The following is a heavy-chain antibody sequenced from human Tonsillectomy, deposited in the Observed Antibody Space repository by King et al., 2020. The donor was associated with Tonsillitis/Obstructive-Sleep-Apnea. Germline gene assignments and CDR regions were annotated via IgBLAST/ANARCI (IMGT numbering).Heavy chain of an antibody. V-gene: IGHV1-18*01. CDR1: GYIFTSYD. Sequence: QLVQSGAEVKKPGASVKVSCKASGYIFTSYDITWVRQAPGQGLEWRGWSRPYDGDTNYAQKLQGRVTMTSDTSTTTAYMELRSLRSDDTAVYDCARDYYDSSGYYHGYFQHWGQGTLVTVSS. J-gene: IGHJ1*01. CDR3: ARDYYDSSGYYHGYFQH. D-gene: IGHD3-22*01. CDR2: SRPYDGDT.